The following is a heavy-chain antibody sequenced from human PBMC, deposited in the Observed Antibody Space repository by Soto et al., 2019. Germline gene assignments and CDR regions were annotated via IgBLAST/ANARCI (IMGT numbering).Heavy chain of an antibody. D-gene: IGHD6-13*01. V-gene: IGHV3-11*06. CDR2: ISSSSTYT. Sequence: GGSLRLSCAASGFTFSDYYMSWIRQAPGKGLECVSYISSSSTYTNYADSVKGRFTISRDNAKNSLYLQMNSLRAEDTAIYYCASLPQQLVDYWGQGTLVTVSS. J-gene: IGHJ4*02. CDR1: GFTFSDYY. CDR3: ASLPQQLVDY.